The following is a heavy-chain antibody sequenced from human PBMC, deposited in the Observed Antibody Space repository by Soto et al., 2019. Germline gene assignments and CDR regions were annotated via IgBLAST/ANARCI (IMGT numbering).Heavy chain of an antibody. J-gene: IGHJ6*02. CDR2: IKYDDSEK. V-gene: IGHV3-7*05. CDR3: AKGGSIAARRGYYYGMDA. CDR1: GFSISTYW. Sequence: HPGGSLRLSCAASGFSISTYWMGWVRQFPGKGLEWVANIKYDDSEKPYMDSVEGRFTISRDNAKNTLYLQMNSLRAEDTAAYHCAKGGSIAARRGYYYGMDAWGQGTTVTVSS. D-gene: IGHD6-6*01.